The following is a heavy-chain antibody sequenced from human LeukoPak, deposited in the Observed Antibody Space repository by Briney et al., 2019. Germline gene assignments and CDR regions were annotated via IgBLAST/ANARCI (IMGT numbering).Heavy chain of an antibody. D-gene: IGHD1-26*01. Sequence: PGGSLRLSCAAPGFTFSSYAMSWVRQAPGKGLGWVSAISGSGGSTYYADSVKGRFTIFRDNSKNTLYLQMNSLRAEDTAVYYCATYRYGGSYPYYFDYWGQGTLVTVSS. CDR1: GFTFSSYA. V-gene: IGHV3-23*01. J-gene: IGHJ4*02. CDR3: ATYRYGGSYPYYFDY. CDR2: ISGSGGST.